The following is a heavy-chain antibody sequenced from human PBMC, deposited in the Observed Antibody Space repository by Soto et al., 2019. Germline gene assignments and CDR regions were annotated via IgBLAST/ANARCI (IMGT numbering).Heavy chain of an antibody. CDR1: GGSTTSDY. CDR3: IRDLTGSGDY. CDR2: IFPSLGA. Sequence: QVQLQESGPGLVKSSETLSLTCTVSGGSTTSDYWSWIRQPPGQGLEWLGYIFPSLGAKYNPSLGSLGTSSLDTSKNQLSLSLVSVTAADTAIYFCIRDLTGSGDYLGQGTLVTVSS. J-gene: IGHJ4*02. D-gene: IGHD3-10*01. V-gene: IGHV4-59*01.